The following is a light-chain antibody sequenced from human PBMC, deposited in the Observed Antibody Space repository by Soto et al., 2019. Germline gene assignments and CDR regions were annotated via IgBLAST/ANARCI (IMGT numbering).Light chain of an antibody. CDR1: QSIRSY. J-gene: IGKJ1*01. Sequence: DIQMTQSPSSLSASVGDRVTITCRASQSIRSYLNWYQQKPGKAPKLLIYDASSLESGVPSRFSGSGSGTEFTLTISSLQPDDFATYYCQQYNSYSPRTFGQGTKVDI. CDR3: QQYNSYSPRT. V-gene: IGKV1-5*01. CDR2: DAS.